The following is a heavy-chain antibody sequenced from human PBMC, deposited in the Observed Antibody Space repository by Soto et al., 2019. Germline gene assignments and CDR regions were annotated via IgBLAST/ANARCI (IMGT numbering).Heavy chain of an antibody. V-gene: IGHV4-4*07. CDR2: IYTSGST. D-gene: IGHD6-13*01. J-gene: IGHJ6*02. CDR3: ARTGVIAAAGIPYGMDV. CDR1: GGSISSYY. Sequence: QVQLQESGPGLVKPSETLSLTCTVSGGSISSYYWSWIRQPAGKGLEWIGRIYTSGSTNYNPSLKSRVTMSVDTSKNQFSLKLSSVTAADTAVYYCARTGVIAAAGIPYGMDVWDQGTTVTVSS.